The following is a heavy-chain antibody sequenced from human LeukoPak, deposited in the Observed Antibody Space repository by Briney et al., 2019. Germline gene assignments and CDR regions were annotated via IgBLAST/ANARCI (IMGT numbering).Heavy chain of an antibody. CDR2: IYYSGST. V-gene: IGHV4-39*01. CDR1: GGSISSSSYY. J-gene: IGHJ4*02. CDR3: ATTRPNYYFDY. D-gene: IGHD4/OR15-4a*01. Sequence: SETLSLTCTVSGGSISSSSYYWGWIRQPPGKGLEWIGSIYYSGSTYYNPSLMSRVTISVDTSKNQFSLKLSSVTAADTAVYYCATTRPNYYFDYWGQGTLVTVSS.